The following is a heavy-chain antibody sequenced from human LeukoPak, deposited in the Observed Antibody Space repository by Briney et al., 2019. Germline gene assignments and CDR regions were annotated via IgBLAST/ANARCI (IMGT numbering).Heavy chain of an antibody. V-gene: IGHV6-1*01. CDR3: ARDRQGMGY. CDR1: GDSVSSNSAA. J-gene: IGHJ4*02. Sequence: SQTLSLTCAISGDSVSSNSAAWNWLRQSPSRGLEWLGRTYYRSTWSNDYAPSVRGRITISTDTSTNQFSLQLNSVTPEDTAVYYCARDRQGMGYWGQGTPVTVSS. CDR2: TYYRSTWSN.